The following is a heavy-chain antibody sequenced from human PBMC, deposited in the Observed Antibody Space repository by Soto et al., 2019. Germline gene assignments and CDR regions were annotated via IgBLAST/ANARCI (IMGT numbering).Heavy chain of an antibody. CDR2: IYYSGST. V-gene: IGHV4-39*01. CDR3: ARPTYYYDSSGYSWIFDY. D-gene: IGHD3-22*01. Sequence: PSETLSLTCTVSGGSISSSSYYWGWIRQPPGKGLEWIGSIYYSGSTYYNPSLKSRVTISVDTSKNQFSLKLSSVTAADTAVYYCARPTYYYDSSGYSWIFDYWGQGTPVTFSS. J-gene: IGHJ4*02. CDR1: GGSISSSSYY.